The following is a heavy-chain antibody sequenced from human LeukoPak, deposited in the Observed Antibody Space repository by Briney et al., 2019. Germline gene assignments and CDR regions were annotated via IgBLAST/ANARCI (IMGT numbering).Heavy chain of an antibody. J-gene: IGHJ3*02. CDR1: GYTFTSYG. D-gene: IGHD2-2*01. CDR2: ISAYNGNT. CDR3: AREPPALGYCSSTSCYGAFDI. V-gene: IGHV1-18*01. Sequence: ASVTVSFKPSGYTFTSYGISWVRQAPGQGLEWMGWISAYNGNTNYAQKLQGRVTMTTDTSTSTAYMELRSLRTADTAVSYWAREPPALGYCSSTSCYGAFDIWGQGTMVTVSS.